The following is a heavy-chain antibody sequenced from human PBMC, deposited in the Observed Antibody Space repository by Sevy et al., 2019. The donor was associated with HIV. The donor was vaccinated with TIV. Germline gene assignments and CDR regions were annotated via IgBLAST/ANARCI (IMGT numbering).Heavy chain of an antibody. CDR2: IWYDGSNK. CDR3: ARNYFDSRDLDAFDI. D-gene: IGHD3-22*01. Sequence: GGSLRLSCAASGFTFSNYGMHWVRQAPGKGLEWVAVIWYDGSNKYYVDSVKGRFTISRENSKNTLYLQMNSLRAEDTAVYYCARNYFDSRDLDAFDIWGQGTMVTVSS. V-gene: IGHV3-33*01. CDR1: GFTFSNYG. J-gene: IGHJ3*02.